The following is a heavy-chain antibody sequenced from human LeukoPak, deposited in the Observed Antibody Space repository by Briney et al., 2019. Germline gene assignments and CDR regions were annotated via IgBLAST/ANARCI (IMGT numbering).Heavy chain of an antibody. Sequence: GGSLRLSCATSGFTFSSYWMSWVRQAPGKGLEWVANIKQDGSEKYYVDSVKGRFTISRDNAKNSLYLQMNSLRGEDTAVYYCARDRDYYNYFEYWGQGTLVTVSS. V-gene: IGHV3-7*04. CDR3: ARDRDYYNYFEY. D-gene: IGHD3-10*01. CDR1: GFTFSSYW. CDR2: IKQDGSEK. J-gene: IGHJ4*02.